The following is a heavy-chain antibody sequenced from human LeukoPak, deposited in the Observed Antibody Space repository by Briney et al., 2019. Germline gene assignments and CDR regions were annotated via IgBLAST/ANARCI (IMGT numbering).Heavy chain of an antibody. Sequence: GGSLRLSCAASGLSFSSYAMHWVRQAPGKGLEWVAVISYDGSNKYYADSVKGRFTISRDHSKNTLYLQMNSLRAEDTAVYYCASRKQQLVRILDYWGQGTLVTVSS. CDR2: ISYDGSNK. V-gene: IGHV3-30-3*01. J-gene: IGHJ4*02. CDR3: ASRKQQLVRILDY. D-gene: IGHD6-13*01. CDR1: GLSFSSYA.